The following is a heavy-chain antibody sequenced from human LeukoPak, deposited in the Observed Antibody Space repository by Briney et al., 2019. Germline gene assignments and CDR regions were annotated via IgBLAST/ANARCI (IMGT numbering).Heavy chain of an antibody. CDR1: GFTFSSYS. CDR2: ISSSSSYI. D-gene: IGHD5-18*01. CDR3: ARVPQARGYSYGIDY. Sequence: GGSLRLSCAASGFTFSSYSMNWVRQAPGKGLEWVSSISSSSSYIYYTDSVAGRFTISRDNAKNSLYLQMNSLRAEDTAVYYCARVPQARGYSYGIDYWGQGTLVTVSS. V-gene: IGHV3-21*01. J-gene: IGHJ4*02.